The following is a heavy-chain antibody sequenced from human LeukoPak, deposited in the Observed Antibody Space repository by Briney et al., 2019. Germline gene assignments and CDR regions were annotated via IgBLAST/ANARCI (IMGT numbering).Heavy chain of an antibody. CDR2: IYYSGST. Sequence: KPSETLSLTCTVSGGSISSSSYYWGWIRQPPGKGLEWIGSIYYSGSTYYNPSLKSRVTISVDTSKNQFSLKLSSVTAADTAVYYCARDLIPKGRYGAFDIWGQGTMVTVSS. V-gene: IGHV4-39*07. CDR1: GGSISSSSYY. D-gene: IGHD1-26*01. CDR3: ARDLIPKGRYGAFDI. J-gene: IGHJ3*02.